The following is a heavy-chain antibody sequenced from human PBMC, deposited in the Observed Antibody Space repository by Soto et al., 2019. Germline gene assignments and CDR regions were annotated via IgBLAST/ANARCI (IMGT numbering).Heavy chain of an antibody. CDR3: ARDYRPPYYYGMDV. CDR1: GYTLTSYG. J-gene: IGHJ6*02. Sequence: VKVSCKASGYTLTSYGISWLRQAPGQGLEWMGWISAYNGNTNYAQKLQGRVTMTTDTSTSTAYMELRSLRSDDTAVYYCARDYRPPYYYGMDVWGQGTTVTVSS. CDR2: ISAYNGNT. V-gene: IGHV1-18*01.